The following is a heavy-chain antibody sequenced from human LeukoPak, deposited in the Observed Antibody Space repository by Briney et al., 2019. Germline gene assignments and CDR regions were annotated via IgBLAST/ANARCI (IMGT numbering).Heavy chain of an antibody. CDR1: GGSINNYY. CDR3: VRSVDYLGYYFDY. V-gene: IGHV4-4*07. J-gene: IGHJ4*02. Sequence: PSETLSLTCTVSGGSINNYYWSWIRQPAGKGLEWIGRIYTSGSTNYNPSLKSRVTISVDTSKNQFSLKLSSVTAADTAVYYCVRSVDYLGYYFDYWGQGTLVTVSS. CDR2: IYTSGST. D-gene: IGHD7-27*01.